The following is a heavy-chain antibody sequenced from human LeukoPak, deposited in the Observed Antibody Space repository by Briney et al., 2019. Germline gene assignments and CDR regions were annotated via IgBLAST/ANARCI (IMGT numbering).Heavy chain of an antibody. CDR3: ARVGGIGGSLNY. CDR2: IKQDGSEQ. CDR1: GFTFSSHW. D-gene: IGHD3-16*01. J-gene: IGHJ4*02. V-gene: IGHV3-7*01. Sequence: GGSLRLSCAASGFTFSSHWMTWVRQAPGKGVEGVANIKQDGSEQYYVDSVQGRFTIPRDNAKNSLFLQMNSLRAEDTAVYYCARVGGIGGSLNYWGQGSLVTVS.